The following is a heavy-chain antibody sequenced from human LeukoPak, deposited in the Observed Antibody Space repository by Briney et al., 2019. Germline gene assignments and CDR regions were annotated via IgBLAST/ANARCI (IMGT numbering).Heavy chain of an antibody. D-gene: IGHD6-6*01. CDR3: AREQQLVREWFDP. V-gene: IGHV4-39*07. Sequence: KPSETLSLTCTVSGGSISSSSYYWGWIRQPPGKGLEWIGSIYYSGSTYYNPSLKSRVTISVDTSKNQFSLKLSSVTAADTAVYYCAREQQLVREWFDPWGQGTLVTVSS. CDR2: IYYSGST. J-gene: IGHJ5*02. CDR1: GGSISSSSYY.